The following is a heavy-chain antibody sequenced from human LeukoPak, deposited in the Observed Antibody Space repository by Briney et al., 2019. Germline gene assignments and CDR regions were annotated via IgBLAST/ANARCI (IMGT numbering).Heavy chain of an antibody. D-gene: IGHD3-22*01. CDR2: IYYSGST. Sequence: PSETLSLTCTVSGGSISSYYWSWIRQPPGKGLEWIGYIYYSGSTYYNPSLKSRVTISVDTSKNQFSLKLRSVTAADTAVYYCARGDSAYYYDSSGYGYWGQGTLVTVSS. V-gene: IGHV4-30-4*08. J-gene: IGHJ4*02. CDR3: ARGDSAYYYDSSGYGY. CDR1: GGSISSYY.